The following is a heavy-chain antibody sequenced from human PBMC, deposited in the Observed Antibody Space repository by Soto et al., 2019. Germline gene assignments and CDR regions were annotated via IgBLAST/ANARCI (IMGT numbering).Heavy chain of an antibody. CDR1: GFTFSTYA. Sequence: EVQLLESGGGLVQPGGSLRLSCVASGFTFSTYAMSWVRQAPGKGLEWVSASIGGGDTTYYANSVKGRFTISRDNSKNMLFLQMNSLRVEDTAVYYCAKDSITYYGYFHYWGQGTLGTVSS. V-gene: IGHV3-23*01. CDR2: SIGGGDTT. J-gene: IGHJ4*02. CDR3: AKDSITYYGYFHY. D-gene: IGHD3-10*01.